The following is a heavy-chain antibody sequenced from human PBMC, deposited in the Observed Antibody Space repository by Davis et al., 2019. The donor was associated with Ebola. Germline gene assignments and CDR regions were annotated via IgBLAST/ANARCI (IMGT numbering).Heavy chain of an antibody. CDR1: GFTFSSYS. Sequence: PGGSLRLSCAASGFTFSSYSMNWVRQAPGKGLEWVSSISSSSSYIYYADSVKGRFTISRDNAKNSLYLQMNSLRAEDTAVYYCARDDRFCSSTSCPFDYWGQGTLVTVSS. V-gene: IGHV3-21*01. D-gene: IGHD2-2*01. CDR2: ISSSSSYI. J-gene: IGHJ4*02. CDR3: ARDDRFCSSTSCPFDY.